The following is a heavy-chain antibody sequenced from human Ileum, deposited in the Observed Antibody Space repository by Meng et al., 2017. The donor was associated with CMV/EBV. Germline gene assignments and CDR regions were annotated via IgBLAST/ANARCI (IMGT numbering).Heavy chain of an antibody. J-gene: IGHJ5*02. D-gene: IGHD3-3*01. CDR3: ARDPGFSLSGNNDFWSGPRWFDP. V-gene: IGHV4-39*07. Sequence: YSWGWVRQAPGKGLEWIASIYYTGTTYINSSLKSRVTISVDRSRNQVSLKLSSVTAADTAVYYCARDPGFSLSGNNDFWSGPRWFDPWGLGTLVTVSS. CDR1: YS. CDR2: IYYTGTT.